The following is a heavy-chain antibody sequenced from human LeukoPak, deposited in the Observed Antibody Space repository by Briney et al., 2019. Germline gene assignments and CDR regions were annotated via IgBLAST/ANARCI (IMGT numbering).Heavy chain of an antibody. J-gene: IGHJ4*02. CDR2: IRYDGSNK. D-gene: IGHD3-10*01. V-gene: IGHV3-30*02. Sequence: GGSLRLSCAASGFTFSSYGMHWVRQAPGKGLEWVAFIRYDGSNKYYADSVKGRFTISRDNSKNTLYLQMNSLRAEDTAVYYCAKDSAYYGSGSRGGFDYWGQGTLVTVSS. CDR3: AKDSAYYGSGSRGGFDY. CDR1: GFTFSSYG.